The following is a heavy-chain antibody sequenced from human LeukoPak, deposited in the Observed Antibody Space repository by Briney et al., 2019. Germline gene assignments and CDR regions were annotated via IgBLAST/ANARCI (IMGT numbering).Heavy chain of an antibody. Sequence: PGGSLRLSCAASRFTFSNYAMSWVRQAPGKGLEWVSSISSSSSYIYYADSVKGRFTISRDNAKNSLYLQMNSLRAEDTAVYYCARDGGYCSGGSCNNWFDPWGQGTLVTVSS. J-gene: IGHJ5*02. CDR3: ARDGGYCSGGSCNNWFDP. CDR1: RFTFSNYA. D-gene: IGHD2-15*01. CDR2: ISSSSSYI. V-gene: IGHV3-21*01.